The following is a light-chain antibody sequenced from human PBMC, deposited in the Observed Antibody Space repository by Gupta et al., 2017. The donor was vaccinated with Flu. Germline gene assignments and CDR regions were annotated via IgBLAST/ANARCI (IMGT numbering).Light chain of an antibody. J-gene: IGLJ1*01. Sequence: QSGLPQPPSASAGPAQKVTIACASSGSNVGNNYETWYKQVPGTAPKLLINENNKRPSGIPEGFSAATSGTTATLGITGLQTGDEADYFCAAWDNSLSGFVFGTGAQVTVL. CDR3: AAWDNSLSGFV. CDR2: ENN. CDR1: GSNVGNNY. V-gene: IGLV1-51*01.